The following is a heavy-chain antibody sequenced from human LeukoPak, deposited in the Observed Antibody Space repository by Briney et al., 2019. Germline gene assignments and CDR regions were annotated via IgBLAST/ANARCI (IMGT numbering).Heavy chain of an antibody. D-gene: IGHD3-10*01. CDR1: GVSISGYY. J-gene: IGHJ6*02. Sequence: PSETLSLTCTVSGVSISGYYWSWTRQPPGKGLEWIGYIYYSGTTNYNPSLKSRVTISLDTSKNQFSLRLSSVTAADTAVYYCARGGKYYYYYGMDVWGQGTTVTVSS. CDR3: ARGGKYYYYYGMDV. CDR2: IYYSGTT. V-gene: IGHV4-59*01.